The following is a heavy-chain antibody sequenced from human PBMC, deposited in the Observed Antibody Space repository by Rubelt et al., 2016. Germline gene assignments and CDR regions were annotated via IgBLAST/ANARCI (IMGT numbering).Heavy chain of an antibody. CDR3: ARADYYDSSGYHNWFDP. V-gene: IGHV4-39*07. Sequence: QLQLQESGPGLVKPSETLSLTCTVSGGSISSSSYYWGWIRQPPGKGLEWIGYIYYSGSTYYNPSLKSRVTISVDTSKIQFSLKRRSVTAADTAVYYCARADYYDSSGYHNWFDPWGQGTLVTVSS. J-gene: IGHJ5*02. D-gene: IGHD3-22*01. CDR2: IYYSGST. CDR1: GGSISSSSYY.